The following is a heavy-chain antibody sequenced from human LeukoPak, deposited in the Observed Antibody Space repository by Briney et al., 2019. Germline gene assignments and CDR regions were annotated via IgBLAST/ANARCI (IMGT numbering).Heavy chain of an antibody. CDR1: GGSFSGYY. CDR3: ARGPTVLPFDY. V-gene: IGHV4-34*01. CDR2: INHSGST. J-gene: IGHJ4*02. Sequence: KSSETLSLTCAVYGGSFSGYYWSWIRQPPGKGLEWIGEINHSGSTNYNPSLKSRVTISVDTSKNQFSLKLSSVTAADTAVYYCARGPTVLPFDYWGQGTLVTVSS. D-gene: IGHD4-11*01.